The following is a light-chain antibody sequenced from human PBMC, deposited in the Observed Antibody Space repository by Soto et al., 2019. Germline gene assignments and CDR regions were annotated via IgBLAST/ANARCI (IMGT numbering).Light chain of an antibody. CDR3: SSYAGSNNVV. V-gene: IGLV2-8*01. CDR2: EVS. J-gene: IGLJ2*01. CDR1: SSDVGGYNY. Sequence: QSALTQPPSASGSPGQSVTISCTGTSSDVGGYNYVSWYQQHPGKAPKLMIYEVSNRPSGVPDRFSSSKSGNTASLTVSGLQAEDEADYYCSSYAGSNNVVFGGGTQLTVL.